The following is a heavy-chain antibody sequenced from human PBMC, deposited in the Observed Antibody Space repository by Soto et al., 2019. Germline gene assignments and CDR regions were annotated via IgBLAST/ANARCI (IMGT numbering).Heavy chain of an antibody. CDR1: GFTFSNFA. CDR2: ISGGGGTT. Sequence: EVQLLESGGGLVQPGGSLRLSCAASGFTFSNFAMSWVRQAPGKGLEWVSVISGGGGTTYYADSVKGRFTISRDNSKNTLYLQMNSLRAEGTALYYCAKAMSTPSRPRNYFDYWGQGTLVTVSS. J-gene: IGHJ4*02. D-gene: IGHD6-6*01. V-gene: IGHV3-23*01. CDR3: AKAMSTPSRPRNYFDY.